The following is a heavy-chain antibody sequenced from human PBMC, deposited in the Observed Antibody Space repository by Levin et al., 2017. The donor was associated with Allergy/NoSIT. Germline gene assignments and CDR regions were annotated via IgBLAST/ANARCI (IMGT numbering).Heavy chain of an antibody. Sequence: VASVKVSCAASGFTFSSYWMSWVRQAPGKGLEWVANINQDGSENNYVDSVKGRFTISRDNAGNSLYLQMNSLRAEDTAVYYCAREGRPGGVAGFQYWGQGTLVTVSS. CDR1: GFTFSSYW. V-gene: IGHV3-7*01. D-gene: IGHD2-15*01. CDR2: INQDGSEN. J-gene: IGHJ1*01. CDR3: AREGRPGGVAGFQY.